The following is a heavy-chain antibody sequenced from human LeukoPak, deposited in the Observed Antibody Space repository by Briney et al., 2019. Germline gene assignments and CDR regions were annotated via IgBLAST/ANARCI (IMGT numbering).Heavy chain of an antibody. D-gene: IGHD2-2*01. CDR2: ISGSGGST. Sequence: PGGSLTLSCAASGFTFSSYAMSLPRQAPGKGLEWVSAISGSGGSTYYADSVKGRFTISRDNSKNTLYLQMNSLRAEDTAVYYCAKDKFNQPEGLFDYWGQGTLVTVSS. CDR3: AKDKFNQPEGLFDY. V-gene: IGHV3-23*01. J-gene: IGHJ4*02. CDR1: GFTFSSYA.